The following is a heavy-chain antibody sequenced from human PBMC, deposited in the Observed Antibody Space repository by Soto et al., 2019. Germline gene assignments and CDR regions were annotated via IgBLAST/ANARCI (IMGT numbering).Heavy chain of an antibody. CDR2: IDGAGRST. D-gene: IGHD2-15*01. CDR1: GFTFSSYW. J-gene: IGHJ4*02. V-gene: IGHV3-74*01. Sequence: EVQLVESGGGLVQPGGSLRLSCAASGFTFSSYWMHWVRQPPGKGLVWVSRIDGAGRSTNYADSVKGRFTISRDNAKNPLSLQMNSLRAEDTAVYFCARVGSASWYWGQGTVVTVSS. CDR3: ARVGSASWY.